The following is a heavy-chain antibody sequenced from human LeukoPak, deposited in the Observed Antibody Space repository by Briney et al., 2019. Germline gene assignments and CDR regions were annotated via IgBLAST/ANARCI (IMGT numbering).Heavy chain of an antibody. CDR1: GFTFSSYA. D-gene: IGHD5-18*01. CDR2: IYGSGDKK. J-gene: IGHJ4*02. CDR3: ARGRGYSYGFPLGY. V-gene: IGHV3-23*01. Sequence: GGSLRLSCAASGFTFSSYAMSWVRHAPGKGLEWVSVIYGSGDKKYYADSVKGRFTISRDNAKNSLYLHMNSLRAENTALYYCARGRGYSYGFPLGYWGEGTLVTVSS.